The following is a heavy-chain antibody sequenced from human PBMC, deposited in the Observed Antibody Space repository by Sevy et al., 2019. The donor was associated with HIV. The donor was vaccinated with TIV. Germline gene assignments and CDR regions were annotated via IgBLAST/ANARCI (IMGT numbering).Heavy chain of an antibody. V-gene: IGHV3-30*04. CDR3: ARDLASPATVFDY. CDR1: GFTFSSYA. J-gene: IGHJ4*02. CDR2: ISYDGSNK. Sequence: GGSLRLSCAASGFTFSSYAMHWVRQAPGKGLEWVAVISYDGSNKYYADSVKGRFTISRDNSKNTLYLQMNSLRAEDTAVSYCARDLASPATVFDYWGQGTLVTVSS. D-gene: IGHD4-17*01.